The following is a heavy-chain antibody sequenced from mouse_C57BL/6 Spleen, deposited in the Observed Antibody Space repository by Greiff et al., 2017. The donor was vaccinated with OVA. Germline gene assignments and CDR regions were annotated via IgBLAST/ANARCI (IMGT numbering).Heavy chain of an antibody. D-gene: IGHD2-5*01. CDR3: AKGGDYASIVTTKAY. CDR1: GYTFTSYW. J-gene: IGHJ3*01. CDR2: IDPSDSYT. Sequence: VQLQQPGAELVRPGTSVKLSCKASGYTFTSYWMHWVKQRPGQGLEWIGVIDPSDSYTNYNQKFKGKATLTVDTSSSTAYMQLSSLTSDDSAVYYCAKGGDYASIVTTKAYWGQGTLVTVSA. V-gene: IGHV1-59*01.